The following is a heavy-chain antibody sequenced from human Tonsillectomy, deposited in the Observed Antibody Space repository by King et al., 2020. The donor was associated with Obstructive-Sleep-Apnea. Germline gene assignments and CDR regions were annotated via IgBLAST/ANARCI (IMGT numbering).Heavy chain of an antibody. Sequence: DVQLVESGGGLVQPGGSLRLSCAASGFTFSSYSMNWVRQAPGKGLEWASYISSSSSTIYYADSVKGRFTISRDNAKNSLYLQMNSLRAEDTAVYYCARDNNWNDPYYYGMDVWGQGTTVTVSS. V-gene: IGHV3-48*01. D-gene: IGHD1-20*01. CDR2: ISSSSSTI. CDR1: GFTFSSYS. CDR3: ARDNNWNDPYYYGMDV. J-gene: IGHJ6*02.